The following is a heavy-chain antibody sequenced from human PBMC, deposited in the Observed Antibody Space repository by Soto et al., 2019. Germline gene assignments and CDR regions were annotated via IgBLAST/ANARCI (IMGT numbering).Heavy chain of an antibody. CDR3: YRKGGAVFPAGGCFPLDF. D-gene: IGHD2-15*01. V-gene: IGHV1-69*19. CDR2: IVRMSRTP. CDR1: GATFRTNP. J-gene: IGHJ4*02. Sequence: QVQLVQSGAEVKKPGSSVKVSCKVSGATFRTNPIAWVRQAPGQGLEWMGGIVRMSRTPKYAQKFQDRVTIIADESTTTAYMELITLRSVDTAIYYCYRKGGAVFPAGGCFPLDFWGQGTLITVSS.